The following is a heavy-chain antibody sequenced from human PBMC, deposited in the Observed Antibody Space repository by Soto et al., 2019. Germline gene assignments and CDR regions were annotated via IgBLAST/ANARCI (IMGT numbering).Heavy chain of an antibody. CDR2: ISYDGSNK. J-gene: IGHJ5*02. CDR3: ARDRDSSSWYWGKNWFGP. CDR1: GFTFSSYA. Sequence: QVQLVESGGGVVQPGRSLRLSCAASGFTFSSYAMHWVRQAPGKGLEWVAVISYDGSNKYYADSVKGRFTISRDNSKNTLYLQMNSLRAEDTAVYYCARDRDSSSWYWGKNWFGPWGQGTLVTVSS. V-gene: IGHV3-30-3*01. D-gene: IGHD6-13*01.